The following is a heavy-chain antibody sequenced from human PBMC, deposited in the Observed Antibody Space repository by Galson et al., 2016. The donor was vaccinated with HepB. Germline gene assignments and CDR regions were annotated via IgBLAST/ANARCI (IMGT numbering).Heavy chain of an antibody. CDR1: GFTFNTYW. D-gene: IGHD6-6*01. V-gene: IGHV3-7*01. CDR2: INQDGSVK. J-gene: IGHJ4*02. Sequence: SLRLSCAASGFTFNTYWMIWVRQASGKGLEWVANINQDGSVKQYVDSVKGRFTSSRDNDKNSVYLQMNSLRAEDTAVYYCAAFTRSSRSGYWGQGTLVTVSS. CDR3: AAFTRSSRSGY.